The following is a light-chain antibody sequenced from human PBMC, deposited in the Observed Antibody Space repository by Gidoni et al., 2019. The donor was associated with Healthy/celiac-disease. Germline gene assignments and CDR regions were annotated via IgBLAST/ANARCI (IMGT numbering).Light chain of an antibody. CDR3: SSYTSSSTPYV. CDR1: ISDVCGYHY. CDR2: EVS. Sequence: QSALPQPASVSGSPGQSTTIPCTGTISDVCGYHYVSWYQPPPGKAPKLMIYEVSNRHSGVTNRFSGSNAGNTASLTISGLQAEDEADYYCSSYTSSSTPYVFGTGTKVTVL. V-gene: IGLV2-14*01. J-gene: IGLJ1*01.